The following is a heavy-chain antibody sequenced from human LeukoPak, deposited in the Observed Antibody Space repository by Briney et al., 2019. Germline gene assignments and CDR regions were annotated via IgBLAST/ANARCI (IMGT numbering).Heavy chain of an antibody. CDR1: GFTFSSYG. Sequence: GGSLRLSCAASGFTFSSYGMHWVRQAPGKGLEWVAVISYDGSNKYYADSVKGRFTISRDNSKNTLYLQMNSLRAEDTAVYYCAKYAARVTTVTTYFDYWGQGTLVTVSS. CDR3: AKYAARVTTVTTYFDY. CDR2: ISYDGSNK. J-gene: IGHJ4*02. V-gene: IGHV3-30*18. D-gene: IGHD4-17*01.